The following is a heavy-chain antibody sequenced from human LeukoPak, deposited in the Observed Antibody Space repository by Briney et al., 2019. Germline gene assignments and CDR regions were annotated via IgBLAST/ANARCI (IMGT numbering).Heavy chain of an antibody. CDR1: GYTFTGYY. CDR3: ATQRGSYLWGTDFDY. V-gene: IGHV1-2*02. D-gene: IGHD3-16*01. CDR2: INPNSGDT. J-gene: IGHJ4*02. Sequence: ASVKVSCKASGYTFTGYYMHWVRQAPGHGLEWMGWINPNSGDTKYAQKFQGRVTMTRDTSISTAYMELSRLRSDDTAVYYCATQRGSYLWGTDFDYWGQGTLVTVSS.